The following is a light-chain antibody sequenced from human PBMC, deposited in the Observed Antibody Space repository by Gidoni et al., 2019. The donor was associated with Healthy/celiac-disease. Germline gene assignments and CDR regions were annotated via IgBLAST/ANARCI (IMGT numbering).Light chain of an antibody. CDR2: ADS. Sequence: SYVLTQPPSVSVAPGQAARITCGGNNIGSKRVHWYHQKPGQAPGLVVYADSDRRSGIPERFSGSNSGNTATLTIRRVEAGDEADYYCQVWDSSSDHVVFGGGTKLTVL. J-gene: IGLJ2*01. V-gene: IGLV3-21*02. CDR3: QVWDSSSDHVV. CDR1: NIGSKR.